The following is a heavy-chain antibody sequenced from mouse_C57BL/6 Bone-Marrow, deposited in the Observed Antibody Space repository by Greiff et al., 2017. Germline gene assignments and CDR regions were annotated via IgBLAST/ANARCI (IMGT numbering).Heavy chain of an antibody. Sequence: QVQLQQPGTELVKPGASVKLSCKASGYTFTSYWMHWVKQRPGQGLEWIGNINPSNGGTNYNEKFKSKATLTVDKSSSTAYMQLSSLTSEDSAVYNCARERFITTVVGEFDYSGQGATLTDSS. CDR3: ARERFITTVVGEFDY. CDR2: INPSNGGT. CDR1: GYTFTSYW. J-gene: IGHJ2*01. D-gene: IGHD1-1*01. V-gene: IGHV1-53*01.